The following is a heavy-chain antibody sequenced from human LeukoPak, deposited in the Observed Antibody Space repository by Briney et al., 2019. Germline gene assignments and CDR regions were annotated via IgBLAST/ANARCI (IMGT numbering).Heavy chain of an antibody. V-gene: IGHV1-18*01. CDR2: ISAYNGNT. CDR3: ARGGDGDILTGRVFDY. D-gene: IGHD3-9*01. J-gene: IGHJ4*02. CDR1: GYRFTSYG. Sequence: ASVKVSCKASGYRFTSYGISWVRQAPGQGLEWMGWISAYNGNTNYAQKLQGRVTMTTDTSTSTAYMVLRSLRSDDTAVYYCARGGDGDILTGRVFDYWGQGTLVTVSS.